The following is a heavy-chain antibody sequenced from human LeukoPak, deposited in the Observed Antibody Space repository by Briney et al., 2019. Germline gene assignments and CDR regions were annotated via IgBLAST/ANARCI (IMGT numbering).Heavy chain of an antibody. D-gene: IGHD6-19*01. CDR3: ARGRWIAVAGTVYGKVGYFDY. Sequence: PGGSLRLSCAASGFTFSSYSMNWVRQAPGKGLEWVSSISSSSSSYIYYADSVKGRFTISRDNAKNSLYLQMNSLRAEDTAVYYCARGRWIAVAGTVYGKVGYFDYWGQGTLVTVSS. CDR1: GFTFSSYS. CDR2: ISSSSSSYI. J-gene: IGHJ4*02. V-gene: IGHV3-21*01.